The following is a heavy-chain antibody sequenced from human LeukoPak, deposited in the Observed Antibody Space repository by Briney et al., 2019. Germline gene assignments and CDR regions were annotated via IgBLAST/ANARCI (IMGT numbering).Heavy chain of an antibody. D-gene: IGHD1-20*01. CDR2: IYWDDDK. V-gene: IGHV2-5*02. CDR3: AHRRSGYDWNHGDLDY. J-gene: IGHJ4*02. CDR1: GFSLTTRPLG. Sequence: GTTLVKPTQTLTLTCSFSGFSLTTRPLGVGWIRQPPGKALEWLAVIYWDDDKRYNPSLKTRLTVTTATSKNQVVLIMTNMDPVDTATYYCAHRRSGYDWNHGDLDYWGQGSLVTVSS.